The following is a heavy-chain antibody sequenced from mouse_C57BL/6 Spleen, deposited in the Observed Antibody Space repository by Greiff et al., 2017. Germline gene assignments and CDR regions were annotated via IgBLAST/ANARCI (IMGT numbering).Heavy chain of an antibody. CDR1: GFTFTSYW. CDR2: INPSSGYI. D-gene: IGHD1-1*01. V-gene: IGHV1-7*01. CDR3: ARDYYDGSLFGC. J-gene: IGHJ2*01. Sequence: QVQLKQSGADLAKPGASVKLSCTASGFTFTSYWMHWVKQGPGQGLEWIGYINPSSGYIKYNEKFKDKATLTSDKSTSTAYMQLSSLTYEDSAVYYCARDYYDGSLFGCRGHGATLSV.